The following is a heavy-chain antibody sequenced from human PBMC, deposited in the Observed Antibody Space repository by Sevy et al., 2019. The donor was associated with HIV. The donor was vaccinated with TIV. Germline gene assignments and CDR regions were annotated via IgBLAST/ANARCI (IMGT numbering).Heavy chain of an antibody. J-gene: IGHJ6*02. CDR1: GFTFRNYW. Sequence: GGSLRLSCVVSGFTFRNYWMSWVRQVPGKGLEWVANINQNGTEIYSVDSVKGRFTFSRDNTKNSVYLQMNSLRAEDTAIYYCAINSDYGMDAWGQGTTVTVSS. CDR2: INQNGTEI. D-gene: IGHD4-4*01. CDR3: AINSDYGMDA. V-gene: IGHV3-7*01.